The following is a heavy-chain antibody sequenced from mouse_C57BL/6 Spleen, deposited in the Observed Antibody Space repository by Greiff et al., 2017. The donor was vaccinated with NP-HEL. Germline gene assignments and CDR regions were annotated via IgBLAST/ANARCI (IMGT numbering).Heavy chain of an antibody. CDR1: GYTFTNYW. CDR3: ARDGYYERFAY. D-gene: IGHD2-3*01. V-gene: IGHV1-63*01. Sequence: VQLQQSGAELVRPGTSVKMSCKASGYTFTNYWIGWAKQRPGHGLEWIGDIYPGGGYTNYNEKFKGKATLTADKSSSTAYMQFSSLTSEDSAIYYCARDGYYERFAYWGQGTLVTVSA. J-gene: IGHJ3*01. CDR2: IYPGGGYT.